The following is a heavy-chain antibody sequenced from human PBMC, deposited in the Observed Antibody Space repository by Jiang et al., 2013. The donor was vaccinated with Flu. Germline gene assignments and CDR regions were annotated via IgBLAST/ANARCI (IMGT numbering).Heavy chain of an antibody. CDR1: GFTFDDYG. J-gene: IGHJ4*02. V-gene: IGHV3-20*01. CDR2: INWNGGST. CDR3: ARAIRYYDSSGYYLDY. D-gene: IGHD3-22*01. Sequence: QLLESGGGVVRPGGSLRLSCAASGFTFDDYGMSWVRQAPGKGLEWVSGINWNGGSTGYADSVKGRFTISRDNAKNSLYLQMNSLRAEDTALYHCARAIRYYDSSGYYLDYWGQGTLVTVSS.